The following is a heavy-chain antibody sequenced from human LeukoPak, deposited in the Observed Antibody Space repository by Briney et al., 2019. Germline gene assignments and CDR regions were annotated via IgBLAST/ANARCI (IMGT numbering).Heavy chain of an antibody. CDR1: GFTFSSYS. CDR2: ISSTSNYI. CDR3: AKDLDIVVVPADAFDI. V-gene: IGHV3-21*04. J-gene: IGHJ3*02. D-gene: IGHD2-2*01. Sequence: GGSLRLSCAASGFTFSSYSIQWVRQAPGKGLEWVSSISSTSNYIYYADSVKGRFTISRDNSKNTLYLQMNSLRAEDTAVYYCAKDLDIVVVPADAFDIWGQGTMVTVSS.